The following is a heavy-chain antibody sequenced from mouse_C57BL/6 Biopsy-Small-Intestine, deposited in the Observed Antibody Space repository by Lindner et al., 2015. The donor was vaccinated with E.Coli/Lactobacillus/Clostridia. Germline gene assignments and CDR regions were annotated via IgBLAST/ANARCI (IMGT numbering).Heavy chain of an antibody. Sequence: GYTEYNQVVRRQATLTADKASSTAYMQLNSLTSEDSAVYYCARDLDYWGQGTSVTVSS. V-gene: IGHV1-4*01. CDR3: ARDLDY. CDR2: GYT. J-gene: IGHJ4*01.